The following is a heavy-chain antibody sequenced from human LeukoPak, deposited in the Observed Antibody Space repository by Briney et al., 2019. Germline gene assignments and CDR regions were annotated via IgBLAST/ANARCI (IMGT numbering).Heavy chain of an antibody. Sequence: GGSLRLSCSASGFTFSNYAMHWVCQAPGQGLEYVSAISDTGGSTFYADSVKGRFTISRDNSKNTLYLQMSSLRAEDTAVYYCVKVLGSPYYYDSWGQGTLVTVSS. CDR1: GFTFSNYA. V-gene: IGHV3-64D*06. D-gene: IGHD3-22*01. CDR2: ISDTGGST. CDR3: VKVLGSPYYYDS. J-gene: IGHJ5*01.